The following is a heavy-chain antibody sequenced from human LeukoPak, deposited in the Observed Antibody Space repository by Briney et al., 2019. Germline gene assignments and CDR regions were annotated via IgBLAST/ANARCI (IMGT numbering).Heavy chain of an antibody. D-gene: IGHD3-22*01. CDR3: ARSIGGYLSYYYYGMDV. CDR2: ISSRGSTI. V-gene: IGHV3-11*01. CDR1: GFTFSDYY. Sequence: PGGSLRLSCAASGFTFSDYYMSWIRQAPGKGLEWVSYISSRGSTIYYADSVKGRFTISRDNAKNSLYLQMNSLRAEDTAVYYCARSIGGYLSYYYYGMDVWGQGTTVTVSS. J-gene: IGHJ6*02.